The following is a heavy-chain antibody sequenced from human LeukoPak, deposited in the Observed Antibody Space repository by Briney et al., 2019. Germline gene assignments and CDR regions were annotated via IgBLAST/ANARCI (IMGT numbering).Heavy chain of an antibody. Sequence: SETLSLTCTVSGGSISSSSYYWGWIRQPPGKGLEWIGSIYYSGSTYYNPSLESRVTISVDTSKNQFSLKLSSVTAADTAVYYCARHGYYGSGSSDYWGQGTLVTVSS. V-gene: IGHV4-39*01. CDR2: IYYSGST. J-gene: IGHJ4*02. D-gene: IGHD3-10*01. CDR1: GGSISSSSYY. CDR3: ARHGYYGSGSSDY.